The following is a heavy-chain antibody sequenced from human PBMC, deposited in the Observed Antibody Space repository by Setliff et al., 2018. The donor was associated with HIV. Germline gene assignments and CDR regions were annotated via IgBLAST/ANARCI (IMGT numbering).Heavy chain of an antibody. V-gene: IGHV3-30*02. CDR1: GFTFSSYG. D-gene: IGHD6-13*01. Sequence: GGSLRLSCAASGFTFSSYGMHWVRQAPGKGLEWVAFIRYDGSNKYYADSVKGRFTISRDNSRNTLYLQMHSLTPEDTAVYYCAKDVARRLAAIGRRGFFDSWGQGALVTVSS. CDR3: AKDVARRLAAIGRRGFFDS. J-gene: IGHJ4*02. CDR2: IRYDGSNK.